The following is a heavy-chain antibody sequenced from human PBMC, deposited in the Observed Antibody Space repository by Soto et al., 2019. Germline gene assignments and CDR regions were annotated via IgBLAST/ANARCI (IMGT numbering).Heavy chain of an antibody. D-gene: IGHD5-12*01. CDR1: AYTCTAYY. V-gene: IGHV1-2*02. CDR3: ASVEMATTEGY. CDR2: INPNSGGT. Sequence: GASVKFSCRASAYTCTAYYLHWLRQAPGQGLEWMGWINPNSGGTNYAQKFQGRVTMTRDTSISTAYMELSRLRSDDTAVYYCASVEMATTEGYWGQGTLVTVSS. J-gene: IGHJ4*02.